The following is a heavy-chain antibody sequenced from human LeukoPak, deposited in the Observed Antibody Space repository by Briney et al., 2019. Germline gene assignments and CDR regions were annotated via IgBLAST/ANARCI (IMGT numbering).Heavy chain of an antibody. CDR2: IYISGST. V-gene: IGHV4-61*02. CDR1: GGSISSASYY. Sequence: SETLSLTCTVSGGSISSASYYWSWIRQPAGKGLEWIGRIYISGSTNYNPSLKSRDTISVDTSKNQFSLKLSSVTAADTAVYYCARVVVDTAMAYYFDYWGQGTLVTVSS. CDR3: ARVVVDTAMAYYFDY. J-gene: IGHJ4*02. D-gene: IGHD5-18*01.